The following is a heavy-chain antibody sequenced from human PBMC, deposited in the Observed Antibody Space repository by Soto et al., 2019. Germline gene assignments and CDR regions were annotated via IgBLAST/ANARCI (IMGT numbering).Heavy chain of an antibody. V-gene: IGHV3-30-3*01. D-gene: IGHD2-2*01. CDR1: GFTFSSYA. CDR2: ISYDGSSK. J-gene: IGHJ4*02. CDR3: GRCTSTSCHLGSDY. Sequence: QVQLVESGGGVVQPGRSRRLSCAASGFTFSSYAMNWVRQAPGKGLEWVALISYDGSSKYYADSVKGRFTISRDSSKNTLYLQMNSLGAADTAVYYCGRCTSTSCHLGSDYWGQGTLVTVSS.